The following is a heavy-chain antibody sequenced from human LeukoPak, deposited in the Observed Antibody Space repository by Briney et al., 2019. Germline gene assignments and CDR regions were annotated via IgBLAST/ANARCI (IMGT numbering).Heavy chain of an antibody. Sequence: PGRSLRLSCAASGFTFDDYAMHWVRQAPGKGLEWVSGISWSSGSIGYADSVKGRFTISRDNAKNSLYLQMNSLRAEDTAVYYCARDDGDYAHPVDYWGQGTLVTVSS. V-gene: IGHV3-9*01. J-gene: IGHJ4*02. D-gene: IGHD4-17*01. CDR1: GFTFDDYA. CDR2: ISWSSGSI. CDR3: ARDDGDYAHPVDY.